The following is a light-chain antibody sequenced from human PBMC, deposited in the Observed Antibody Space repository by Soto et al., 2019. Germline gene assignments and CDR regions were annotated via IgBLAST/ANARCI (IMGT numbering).Light chain of an antibody. J-gene: IGKJ5*01. CDR2: GAS. V-gene: IGKV3-20*01. CDR3: QQYGSSPRIT. Sequence: EIVLTQSPGTLSLSPGERATLSCRASQSVGSTYLAWYQHKPGQAPRLLIYGASSRATGIPDRFNGSGSGTDFTLTISRLEPEDFSVYYCQQYGSSPRITFGQGTRLEIK. CDR1: QSVGSTY.